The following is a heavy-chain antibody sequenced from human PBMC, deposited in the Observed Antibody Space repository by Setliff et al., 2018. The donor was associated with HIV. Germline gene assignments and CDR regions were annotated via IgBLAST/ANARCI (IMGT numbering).Heavy chain of an antibody. D-gene: IGHD3-3*01. CDR3: AGSWSGYPLSFGY. CDR1: GGSISSGRYY. CDR2: IYTSGST. J-gene: IGHJ4*02. Sequence: PSETLSLTCTVSGGSISSGRYYWSWIRQPAGKGLEWIGRIYTSGSTNYNPSLKSQVTISVDTSKNQFSLKLSSVTAADTAVYYCAGSWSGYPLSFGYWGQGTLVTVSS. V-gene: IGHV4-61*02.